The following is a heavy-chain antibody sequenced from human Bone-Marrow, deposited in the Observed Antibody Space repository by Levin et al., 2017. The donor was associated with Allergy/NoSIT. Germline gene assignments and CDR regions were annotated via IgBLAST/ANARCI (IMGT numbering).Heavy chain of an antibody. CDR1: GFTFSSSA. J-gene: IGHJ4*02. CDR2: IVVGSGNT. CDR3: AAVGEYCSGGSCAGRPSDY. D-gene: IGHD2-15*01. Sequence: GGSLRLSCKASGFTFSSSAVQWVRQARGQRLEWIGWIVVGSGNTNYAQKFQERVSITRDMSTSTAHMELSSLRSEDTAVYYCAAVGEYCSGGSCAGRPSDYWGQGTLVTVSS. V-gene: IGHV1-58*01.